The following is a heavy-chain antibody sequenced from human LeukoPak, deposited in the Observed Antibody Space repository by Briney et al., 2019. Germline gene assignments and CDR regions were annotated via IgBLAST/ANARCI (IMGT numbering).Heavy chain of an antibody. CDR1: GFTFSSHW. V-gene: IGHV3-74*01. CDR2: INSDGSST. D-gene: IGHD3-22*01. Sequence: PGGSLRLSCAASGFTFSSHWMHWVRQAPGKGLVWVSRINSDGSSTNYADSVKGRFTISRDNAKNTLYLQMNSLRAEDTAVYYCARDREKDYYDSSGTFDYWGQGTLVTVSS. CDR3: ARDREKDYYDSSGTFDY. J-gene: IGHJ4*02.